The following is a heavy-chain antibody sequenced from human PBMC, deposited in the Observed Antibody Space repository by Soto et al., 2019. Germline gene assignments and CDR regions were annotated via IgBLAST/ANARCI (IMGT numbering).Heavy chain of an antibody. Sequence: QVQLVQSGAEVKKPGSSVRVSCKASGGTFSNYDINWVRQAPGQGLEWMGGFITKVATAKYAQKFQGRVTITADESTDIDYMELNSLRSEDTGVYYCARDRRGGQMNMVRGVVREVKYYYGLDVWGQGTTVTVSS. CDR2: FITKVATA. V-gene: IGHV1-69*01. CDR3: ARDRRGGQMNMVRGVVREVKYYYGLDV. J-gene: IGHJ6*02. CDR1: GGTFSNYD. D-gene: IGHD3-10*01.